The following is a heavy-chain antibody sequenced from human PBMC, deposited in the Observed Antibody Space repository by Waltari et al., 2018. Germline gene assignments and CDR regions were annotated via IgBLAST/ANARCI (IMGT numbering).Heavy chain of an antibody. Sequence: VQLVESGGALVQPGGSLRLSCVGSGFTFCSHWMHWARQVAGKGLIWVPRIKNGGSTADDVDSVKGRFTISRDNADNTMYLQMNSLRAEDTAVYYCARGGSGGTYGLFDYWGQGTLVTVSS. V-gene: IGHV3-74*01. J-gene: IGHJ4*02. CDR3: ARGGSGGTYGLFDY. D-gene: IGHD2-15*01. CDR2: IKNGGSTA. CDR1: GFTFCSHW.